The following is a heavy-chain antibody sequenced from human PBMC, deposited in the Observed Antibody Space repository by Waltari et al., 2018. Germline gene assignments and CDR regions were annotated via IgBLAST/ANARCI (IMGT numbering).Heavy chain of an antibody. CDR2: IYSGGST. CDR3: ASGQEMATTSFDY. D-gene: IGHD5-12*01. V-gene: IGHV3-53*01. Sequence: EVQLVESGGGLIQPGGSLRLSCAASGFTVSSNYMSWVRQAPGKGLEWVSVIYSGGSTYDADSVKGRFTISRDNSKNTLYLQMNSLRAEDTAVYYCASGQEMATTSFDYWGQGTLVTVSS. CDR1: GFTVSSNY. J-gene: IGHJ4*02.